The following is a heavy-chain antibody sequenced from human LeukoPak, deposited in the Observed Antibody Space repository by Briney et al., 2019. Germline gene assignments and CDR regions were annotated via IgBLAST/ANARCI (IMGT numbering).Heavy chain of an antibody. Sequence: GASVKVSCKASGYTFTAYYMHWVRQAPGQGLEWMGWISPNSGATNYAQKFQGRATMTRDTSISTAYMELSGLRSDGTAVYYCARDESGGLNYWGQGTLVTVSS. J-gene: IGHJ4*02. V-gene: IGHV1-2*02. CDR3: ARDESGGLNY. CDR2: ISPNSGAT. CDR1: GYTFTAYY. D-gene: IGHD2-15*01.